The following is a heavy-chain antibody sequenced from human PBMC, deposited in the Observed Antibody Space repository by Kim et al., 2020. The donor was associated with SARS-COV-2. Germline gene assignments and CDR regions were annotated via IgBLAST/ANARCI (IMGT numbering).Heavy chain of an antibody. V-gene: IGHV4-34*01. CDR3: ARGLIGRSHYYYYYGMDV. J-gene: IGHJ6*02. CDR1: GGSFSGYY. CDR2: INHSGST. Sequence: SETLSLTCAVYGGSFSGYYWSWIRQPPGKGLEWIGEINHSGSTNYNPSLKSRVTISVDTSKNQFSLKLSSVTAADTAVYYCARGLIGRSHYYYYYGMDVWGQGTTVTVSS. D-gene: IGHD3-22*01.